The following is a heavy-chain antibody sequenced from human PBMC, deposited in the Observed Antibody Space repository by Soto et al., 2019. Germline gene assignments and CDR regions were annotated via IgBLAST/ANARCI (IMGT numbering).Heavy chain of an antibody. D-gene: IGHD6-13*01. CDR2: IYPGDSDT. V-gene: IGHV5-51*01. CDR3: ARLRREQQLGGYYYYYGMDV. CDR1: GYSFTSYW. J-gene: IGHJ6*02. Sequence: PGESLKISCKGSGYSFTSYWIGWVRQMPGKGLEWMGIIYPGDSDTRYSPSFQGQVTISADKSISTAYLQWSSLKASDTAMYYCARLRREQQLGGYYYYYGMDVWGQGTTVTVSS.